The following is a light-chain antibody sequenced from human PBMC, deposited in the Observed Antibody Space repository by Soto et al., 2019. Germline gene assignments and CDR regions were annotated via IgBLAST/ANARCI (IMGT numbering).Light chain of an antibody. J-gene: IGKJ2*01. CDR2: GAS. CDR1: QSVSAN. V-gene: IGKV3-15*01. CDR3: QQYNKWPYT. Sequence: DIVMTQSPATLSVSPGERAALSCRASQSVSANFAWYQQKPGQAPRLLIYGASTRATDIPVRFRGSGSGTEFTLTINSLQSEDFAVYYCQQYNKWPYTFGQGTKLEIK.